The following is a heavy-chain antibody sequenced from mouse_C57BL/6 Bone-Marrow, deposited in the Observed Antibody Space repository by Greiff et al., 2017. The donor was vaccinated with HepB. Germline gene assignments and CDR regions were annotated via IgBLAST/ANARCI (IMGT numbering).Heavy chain of an antibody. V-gene: IGHV3-6*01. CDR3: ARDRDYDYDRFAY. J-gene: IGHJ3*01. Sequence: EVKLMESGPGLVKPSQSLSLTCSVTGYSITSGYYWNWIRQFPGNKLEWMGYISYDGSNNYNPSLKNRISITRDTSKNQFFLKLNSVTTEDTATYYCARDRDYDYDRFAYWGQGTLVTVSA. CDR2: ISYDGSN. D-gene: IGHD2-4*01. CDR1: GYSITSGYY.